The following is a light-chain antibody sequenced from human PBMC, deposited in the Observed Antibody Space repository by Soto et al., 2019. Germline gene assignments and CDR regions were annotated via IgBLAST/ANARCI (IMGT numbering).Light chain of an antibody. CDR2: GAS. V-gene: IGKV3-15*01. Sequence: EIVITQSPATLSVSPGERATLSCRASQSVSSNLAWYQQKPGQAPRLLIYGASTRATGIPARFSGSGSGTEFTLTISXLQSEDSAVYYCQQYNNWPPAFGQGTKV. J-gene: IGKJ1*01. CDR3: QQYNNWPPA. CDR1: QSVSSN.